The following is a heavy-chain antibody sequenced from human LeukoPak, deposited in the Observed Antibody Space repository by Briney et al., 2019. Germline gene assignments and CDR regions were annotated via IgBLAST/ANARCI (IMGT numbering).Heavy chain of an antibody. D-gene: IGHD4-17*01. CDR3: TRMTTVNNIDY. J-gene: IGHJ4*02. Sequence: GGSLRLSCAASGFTFSGSAMHWVRQASGKGLEWVGRIRSKANSYATAYAASVKGRFTISRDDSKNTAYLQMNSLKTEDTAVYYCTRMTTVNNIDYWGQGTLVTVSS. CDR2: IRSKANSYAT. V-gene: IGHV3-73*01. CDR1: GFTFSGSA.